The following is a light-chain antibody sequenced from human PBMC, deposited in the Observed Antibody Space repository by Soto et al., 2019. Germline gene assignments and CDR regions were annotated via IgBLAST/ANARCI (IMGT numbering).Light chain of an antibody. CDR2: KDS. CDR3: QSADSSGTSRV. V-gene: IGLV3-25*03. J-gene: IGLJ2*01. CDR1: ALAKQI. Sequence: SYELTQPPSVSVSPGQTARIICSGDALAKQIAYWYQQKPGHAPVLGINKDSERPSAIPERFSGSNSGTTVTLTISGVQAEDEADYYCQSADSSGTSRVFVGGTKLTVL.